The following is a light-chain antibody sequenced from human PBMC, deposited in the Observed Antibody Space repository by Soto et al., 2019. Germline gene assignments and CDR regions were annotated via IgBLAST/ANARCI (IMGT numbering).Light chain of an antibody. CDR3: QQYNNWSWT. CDR1: QTISSN. V-gene: IGKV3-15*01. CDR2: GAS. J-gene: IGKJ1*01. Sequence: EIVMTQSPATLSVCQGERATLSCRASQTISSNLAWYQQKPGQAPRLLIYGASTRATGIPARFSGSGSGTEFTLTISSLQSEDFAVYYCQQYNNWSWTFGQGTKVEIK.